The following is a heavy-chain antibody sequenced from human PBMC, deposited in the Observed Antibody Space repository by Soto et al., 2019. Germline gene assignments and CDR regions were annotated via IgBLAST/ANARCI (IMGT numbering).Heavy chain of an antibody. D-gene: IGHD3-3*01. CDR3: AIVGCNFRSRYHYYGMDL. CDR1: GGTFSSYA. J-gene: IGHJ6*02. CDR2: IIPIVTTP. V-gene: IGHV1-69*06. Sequence: QVRLVQSGAEVKKPGSSVKVSCAASGGTFSSYAVTWVRQAPGQGLEWMGGIIPIVTTPNYAQKFQGRLTISADKSTSTAYMELSSLRWEDTGVYCCAIVGCNFRSRYHYYGMDLWGQGNTVIVSS.